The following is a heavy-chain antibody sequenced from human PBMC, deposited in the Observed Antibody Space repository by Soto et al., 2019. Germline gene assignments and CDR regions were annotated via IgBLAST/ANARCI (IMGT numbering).Heavy chain of an antibody. Sequence: SETLSLTCSVSGGSISSSYWGWIRQPPGKGLEWIGYIYSSGSTNYNPSLESRVTISVDTSKNQFSLKLTSMTAADTAMYYCERLNYGSGSYYWFDPWGQGTLVTVSS. J-gene: IGHJ5*02. D-gene: IGHD3-10*01. CDR2: IYSSGST. CDR1: GGSISSSY. V-gene: IGHV4-59*08. CDR3: ERLNYGSGSYYWFDP.